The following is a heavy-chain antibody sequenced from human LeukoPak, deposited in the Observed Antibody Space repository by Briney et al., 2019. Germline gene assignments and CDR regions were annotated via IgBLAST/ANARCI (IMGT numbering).Heavy chain of an antibody. J-gene: IGHJ4*02. CDR2: IRYDGNNK. CDR1: GFTFSDYG. CDR3: AKDNPLDY. V-gene: IGHV3-30*02. D-gene: IGHD1-14*01. Sequence: GGSLRLSCGVSGFTFSDYGMLWVRQAPGKGLEWVAFIRYDGNNKLYADSVKGRFTTSRDNSKNTVYLHINSLRTEDTALYYCAKDNPLDYWGQGTLVIVSS.